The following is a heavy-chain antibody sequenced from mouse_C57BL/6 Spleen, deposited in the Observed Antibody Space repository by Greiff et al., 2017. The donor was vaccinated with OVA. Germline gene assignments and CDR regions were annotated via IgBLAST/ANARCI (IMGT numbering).Heavy chain of an antibody. CDR3: ATTGTEKIWYFDV. J-gene: IGHJ1*03. CDR1: GYSFTGYY. D-gene: IGHD4-1*02. Sequence: EVQLQQSGPELVKPGASVKISCKASGYSFTGYYMNWVKQSPEKSLEWIGEINPSTGGTTYNQKFKAKATLTVDKSSSTAYMQLKSLTSEDSAVYYCATTGTEKIWYFDVWGTGTTVTVSS. CDR2: INPSTGGT. V-gene: IGHV1-42*01.